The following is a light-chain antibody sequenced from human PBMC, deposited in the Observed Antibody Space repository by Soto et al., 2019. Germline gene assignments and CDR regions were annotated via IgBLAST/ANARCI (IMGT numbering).Light chain of an antibody. CDR3: SSFTGSSTYV. Sequence: QSALTQPPSVSGSPGQSVAISCTGSSSDVGSYDRVSWYQQPPGTAPKLMIYDVTNRPSGVPDRFSGSKSGNTASLTISGLQAEDEADNYCSSFTGSSTYVFGTGTKVTVL. J-gene: IGLJ1*01. V-gene: IGLV2-18*02. CDR2: DVT. CDR1: SSDVGSYDR.